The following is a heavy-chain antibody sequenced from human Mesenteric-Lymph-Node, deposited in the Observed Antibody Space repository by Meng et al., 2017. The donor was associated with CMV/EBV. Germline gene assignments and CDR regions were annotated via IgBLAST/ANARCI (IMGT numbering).Heavy chain of an antibody. D-gene: IGHD5-12*01. Sequence: ASVNVSRKASGYTFTGYYMHWVRQAPGQGLEWMGWINPNSGGTNYAQKVQGRVTMTRDTSISTAYMELSRLRSDDTAVYYCASASYSGYDYHYYGMDVWGQGTTVTVSS. CDR3: ASASYSGYDYHYYGMDV. CDR1: GYTFTGYY. J-gene: IGHJ6*02. V-gene: IGHV1-2*02. CDR2: INPNSGGT.